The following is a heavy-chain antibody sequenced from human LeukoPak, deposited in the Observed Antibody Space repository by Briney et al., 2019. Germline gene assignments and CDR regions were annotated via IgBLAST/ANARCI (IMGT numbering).Heavy chain of an antibody. CDR2: ISAYNGNT. D-gene: IGHD3-22*01. J-gene: IGHJ4*02. V-gene: IGHV1-18*01. CDR1: GYTFTSYG. Sequence: ASVKVSCKASGYTFTSYGISWVRQAPGQGLEWMGWISAYNGNTNYAQKLQGRVTMTTDTSTSTAYMELRSLRSDDTAVYYCARDVLDYYDSSGYYYWGQGTLVTVSS. CDR3: ARDVLDYYDSSGYYY.